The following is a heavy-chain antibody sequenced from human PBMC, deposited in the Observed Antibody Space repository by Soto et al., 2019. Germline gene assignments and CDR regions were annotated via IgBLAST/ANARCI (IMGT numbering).Heavy chain of an antibody. V-gene: IGHV1-8*01. CDR3: ARNRKETGDFDY. J-gene: IGHJ4*02. D-gene: IGHD7-27*01. CDR1: GYSFPTYD. CDR2: MHPDRGDT. Sequence: ASVKVSCKASGYSFPTYDINWMRQAPGQGLEWLGWMHPDRGDTGYAQNFQGRVTMTRSTSISTAYMELSSLTSEDTAVYYCARNRKETGDFDYWGQGTLVTVSS.